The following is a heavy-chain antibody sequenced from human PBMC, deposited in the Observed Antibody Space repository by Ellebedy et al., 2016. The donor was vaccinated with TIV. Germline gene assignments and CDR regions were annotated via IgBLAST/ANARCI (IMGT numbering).Heavy chain of an antibody. CDR2: IYYSGST. V-gene: IGHV4-59*12. D-gene: IGHD3-3*01. CDR1: GGSISSYY. CDR3: ARAPRYYDFWSGYSIDY. Sequence: SETLSLXCTVSGGSISSYYWSWIRQPPGKGLEWIGYIYYSGSTNYNPSLKSRVTISVDTSKNQFSLKLSSVTAADTAVYYCARAPRYYDFWSGYSIDYWGQGTLVTVSS. J-gene: IGHJ4*02.